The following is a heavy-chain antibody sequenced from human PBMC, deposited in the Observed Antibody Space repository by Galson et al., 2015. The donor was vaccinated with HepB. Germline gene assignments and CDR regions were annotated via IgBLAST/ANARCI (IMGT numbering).Heavy chain of an antibody. CDR3: ARSTPD. J-gene: IGHJ4*02. Sequence: SLRLSCAASGFTVSNNYMSWVRQAPRKGLEWLSVIYKSGSTVYADSVKGRFTISRDNSRNTLYLQMNSLRVEDTAIYFCARSTPDWGQGTLVTVSS. CDR2: IYKSGST. CDR1: GFTVSNNY. V-gene: IGHV3-66*01. D-gene: IGHD4-23*01.